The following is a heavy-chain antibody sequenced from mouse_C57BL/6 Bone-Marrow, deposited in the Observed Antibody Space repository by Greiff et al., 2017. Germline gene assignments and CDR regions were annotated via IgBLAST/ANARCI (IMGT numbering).Heavy chain of an antibody. CDR3: ARTLVRFDY. V-gene: IGHV5-6*01. CDR2: ISSGGSYT. Sequence: EVHLVESGGDLVKPGGSLKLSCAASGFTFSSYGMSWVRQTPDKRLEWVATISSGGSYTYYPDSVKGRFTISRDNAKNTLYLQMSSLKSEDTAMYYCARTLVRFDYWGQGTTLTVSS. CDR1: GFTFSSYG. J-gene: IGHJ2*01.